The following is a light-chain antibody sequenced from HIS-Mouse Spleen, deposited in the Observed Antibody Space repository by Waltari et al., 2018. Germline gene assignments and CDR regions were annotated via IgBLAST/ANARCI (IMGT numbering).Light chain of an antibody. V-gene: IGKV1-8*01. Sequence: AIRMTQSPSSFSASTGDRVTITCRASQGISSYLAWYQQKPGKAPKLLIYAASTLQSGVPSRFSGSGSGTDFTLTFSCLQSEDFATYYCQQYYSYRFTFGPGTKVDIK. CDR2: AAS. CDR3: QQYYSYRFT. J-gene: IGKJ3*01. CDR1: QGISSY.